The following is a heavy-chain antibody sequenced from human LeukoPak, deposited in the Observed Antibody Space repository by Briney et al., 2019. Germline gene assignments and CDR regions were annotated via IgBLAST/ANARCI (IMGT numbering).Heavy chain of an antibody. Sequence: SVKVSCKASGGSFSNYGFSWVRQAPGQGLEWMARIIPSLGVRNYAQNFRGRVTITADKSTSTAFLEVSSLGSEDTAVYYCAAAPERQSTFGYPEYWGQGTLVTVSA. V-gene: IGHV1-69*04. J-gene: IGHJ4*02. CDR3: AAAPERQSTFGYPEY. D-gene: IGHD5-18*01. CDR1: GGSFSNYG. CDR2: IIPSLGVR.